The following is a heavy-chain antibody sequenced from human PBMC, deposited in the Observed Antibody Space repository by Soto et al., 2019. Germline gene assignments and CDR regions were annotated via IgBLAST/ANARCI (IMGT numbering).Heavy chain of an antibody. J-gene: IGHJ5*02. Sequence: GGSLRLSCAASGFTFSSYAMHWVRQAPGKGLEYVSVINSNGGSTDYANSVKGRFTISRDNSKNTLYLQMGSLRAEDMAVYYCAREGGSLNWFDPWGQGTLVTVSS. CDR2: INSNGGST. D-gene: IGHD1-26*01. V-gene: IGHV3-64*01. CDR3: AREGGSLNWFDP. CDR1: GFTFSSYA.